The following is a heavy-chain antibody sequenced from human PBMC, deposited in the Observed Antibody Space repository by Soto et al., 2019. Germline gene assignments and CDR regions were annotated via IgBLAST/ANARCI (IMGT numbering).Heavy chain of an antibody. Sequence: EVQLVESGGGLVQPGGSLRLSCAASGFTFNNYDMHWVRQATGKGLEWVSGITTAGATYYPGSVKGRFTISRENAKNSLCLQVNSLRAEDTAVYYCARGRKADLWGRGTLVTVSS. J-gene: IGHJ2*01. V-gene: IGHV3-13*01. CDR1: GFTFNNYD. CDR3: ARGRKADL. CDR2: ITTAGAT.